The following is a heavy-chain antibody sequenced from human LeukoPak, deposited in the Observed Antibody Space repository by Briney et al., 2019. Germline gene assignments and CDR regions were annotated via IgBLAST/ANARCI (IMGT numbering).Heavy chain of an antibody. CDR2: IYSGGST. Sequence: GGSLRLSCAASGFTFSDYDMSWMRQAPGKGLEWVSVIYSGGSTYYADSVKGRFTISRDNSKNTLYLQMNSLRAEDTAVYYCARYEGYCSSTSCYDWGQGTLVTVSS. J-gene: IGHJ4*02. D-gene: IGHD2-2*01. CDR1: GFTFSDYD. V-gene: IGHV3-66*02. CDR3: ARYEGYCSSTSCYD.